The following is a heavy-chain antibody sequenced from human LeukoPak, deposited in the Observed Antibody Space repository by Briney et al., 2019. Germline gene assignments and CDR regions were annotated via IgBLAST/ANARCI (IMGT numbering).Heavy chain of an antibody. V-gene: IGHV1-24*01. Sequence: ASVKVSCKVSGYTLTELSMHWVRQAPGKGLEWMGGFDPEDGETIYAQKFQGRVTMTEDTSTDTAYMELSSLRSEDTAVYYCARRVHVGSYAGYFDYWGQGTLVTVSS. D-gene: IGHD1-26*01. J-gene: IGHJ4*02. CDR3: ARRVHVGSYAGYFDY. CDR1: GYTLTELS. CDR2: FDPEDGET.